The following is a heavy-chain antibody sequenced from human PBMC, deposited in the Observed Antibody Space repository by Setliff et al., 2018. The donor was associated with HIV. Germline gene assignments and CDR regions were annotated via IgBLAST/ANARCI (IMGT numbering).Heavy chain of an antibody. CDR1: GITFEHYG. J-gene: IGHJ6*03. Sequence: GGSLRLSCAVSGITFEHYGMSWVRQAPGKGPEWVSGINWSGDTTGYADSVRGRFTISRDNAKSSLFLQMNSLRAEDTAVYYCARDVYYGAGSLLHYYYLDLWGKGTAVTVSS. D-gene: IGHD3-10*01. CDR2: INWSGDTT. V-gene: IGHV3-20*04. CDR3: ARDVYYGAGSLLHYYYLDL.